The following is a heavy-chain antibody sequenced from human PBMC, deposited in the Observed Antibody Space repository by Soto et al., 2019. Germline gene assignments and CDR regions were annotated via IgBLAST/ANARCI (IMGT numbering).Heavy chain of an antibody. CDR3: ARQGFGPLHGLVDV. D-gene: IGHD3-10*01. CDR2: VHHSWGS. J-gene: IGHJ6*02. CDR1: GGYISSYY. V-gene: IGHV4-59*08. Sequence: QVQLQESGPGMVKPSETLSLSCTVSGGYISSYYWSWFRQSPGKRMEWIGYVHHSWGSSYNPSLQSRVAISLDTSTRQFSLKVTSVTATDTAVYYCARQGFGPLHGLVDVWGQGTTVTVSS.